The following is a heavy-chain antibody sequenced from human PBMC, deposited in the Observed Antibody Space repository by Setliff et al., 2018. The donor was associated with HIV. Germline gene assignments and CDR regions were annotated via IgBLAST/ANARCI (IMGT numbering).Heavy chain of an antibody. J-gene: IGHJ4*02. CDR1: GGSFSGYY. Sequence: PSETLSLTCTVYGGSFSGYYWSWIRQPPGMGLEWIGEINQSGNTNYNPSLKSRVTISADPAKNQFSLKLSSVTAADTAVYYWARGGGRETYWESYWGQGTPVTVSS. D-gene: IGHD1-26*01. CDR3: ARGGGRETYWESY. CDR2: INQSGNT. V-gene: IGHV4-34*01.